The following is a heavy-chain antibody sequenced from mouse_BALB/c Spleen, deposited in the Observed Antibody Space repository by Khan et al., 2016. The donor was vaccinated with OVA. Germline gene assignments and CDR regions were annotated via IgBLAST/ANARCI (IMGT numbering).Heavy chain of an antibody. CDR3: VRDGAYHRNDGWFAY. D-gene: IGHD2-14*01. V-gene: IGHV1-4*01. J-gene: IGHJ3*01. Sequence: VQLQESGAELARPGASVKMSCKASGYTFTSYTIHWIKKRPGQGLEWIGYINPSNGYTNYNQKFKDKATLTTDKSSTTAYQQLSSLTSDDSAVYNCVRDGAYHRNDGWFAYWGQGTLVTVSA. CDR1: GYTFTSYT. CDR2: INPSNGYT.